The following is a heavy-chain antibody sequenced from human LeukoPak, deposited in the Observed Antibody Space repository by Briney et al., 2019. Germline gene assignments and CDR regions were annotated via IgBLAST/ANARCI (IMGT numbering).Heavy chain of an antibody. Sequence: GGFLRLSCAASGFTFSSYSMTWVRQAPGKGLEWVSYISSSSSTIYYADSVKGRFTISRDNAKNSLYLQMNSLRDEDTAVYYCAKLRADYGDYATAAFDIWGQGTMVTVSS. J-gene: IGHJ3*02. CDR1: GFTFSSYS. CDR2: ISSSSSTI. V-gene: IGHV3-48*02. D-gene: IGHD4-17*01. CDR3: AKLRADYGDYATAAFDI.